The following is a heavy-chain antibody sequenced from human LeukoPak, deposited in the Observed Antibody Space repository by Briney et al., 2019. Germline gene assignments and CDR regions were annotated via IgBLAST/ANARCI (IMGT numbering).Heavy chain of an antibody. V-gene: IGHV3-23*01. Sequence: SGGSLRLSCAASGFTVSSNYMSWVRQAPGKGLEWVSSISGSGYSVYYADSVEGRFTISRDNSKNTLYLQMNTLRVEDTAIYYCAKDAFGMVVHLDYWGRGALVTVSS. CDR2: ISGSGYSV. CDR1: GFTVSSNY. J-gene: IGHJ4*02. D-gene: IGHD3-3*01. CDR3: AKDAFGMVVHLDY.